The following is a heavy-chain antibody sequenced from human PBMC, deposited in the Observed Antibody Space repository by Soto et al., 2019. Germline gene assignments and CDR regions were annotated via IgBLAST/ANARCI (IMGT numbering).Heavy chain of an antibody. V-gene: IGHV3-23*01. CDR1: ACPFYSYP. CDR3: AKSRYSDSSGDFSDH. Sequence: XVSLRLSCAASACPFYSYPMSLVRQAPGKGLEWVSGIGGSGRTTYYADSVKGRFTISRDNSNNTLSLQMNSLRAEHTAVYSCAKSRYSDSSGDFSDHWGQGTLVTVSS. CDR2: IGGSGRTT. D-gene: IGHD3-22*01. J-gene: IGHJ5*02.